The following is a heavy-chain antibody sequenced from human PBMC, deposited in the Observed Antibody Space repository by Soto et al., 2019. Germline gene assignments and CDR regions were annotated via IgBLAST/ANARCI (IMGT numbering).Heavy chain of an antibody. CDR1: VVSVTGYN. J-gene: IGHJ4*02. CDR2: VFSSVSA. CDR3: TRDGMTTGDT. D-gene: IGHD2-21*02. V-gene: IGHV4-4*07. Sequence: SETLSLTCCVSVVSVTGYNWIWVRQPANKGLEWIGRVFSSVSATYSPSLKSRVRISMDTPENRISLKLDSVTAADAGVYYCTRDGMTTGDTWGPGTLVTVSS.